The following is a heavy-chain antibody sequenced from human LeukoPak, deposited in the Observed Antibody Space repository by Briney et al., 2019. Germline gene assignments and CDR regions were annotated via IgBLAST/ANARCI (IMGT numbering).Heavy chain of an antibody. Sequence: SETLSLTCTVSGDSVNNFYWSWIRQPAGKGLEWIGRVYSSGTTDYNPSLKSRVTISVDTSKNQFSLKLSSVTAADTAVYYCARAGYCSGGSCRGAYYYYYYMDVWGKGTRVTVSS. CDR1: GDSVNNFY. D-gene: IGHD2-15*01. CDR3: ARAGYCSGGSCRGAYYYYYYMDV. V-gene: IGHV4-4*07. J-gene: IGHJ6*03. CDR2: VYSSGTT.